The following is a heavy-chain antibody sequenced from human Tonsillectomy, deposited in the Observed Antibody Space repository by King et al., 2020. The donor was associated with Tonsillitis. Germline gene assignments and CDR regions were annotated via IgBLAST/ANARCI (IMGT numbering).Heavy chain of an antibody. CDR2: ISYDGSNK. J-gene: IGHJ4*02. CDR3: ARDQGLVGATSFDY. CDR1: GFTFSSYA. V-gene: IGHV3-30-3*01. Sequence: QLVQSGGGVVQPGRSLRLSSAASGFTFSSYAMHWVRQAPGKGVGWVALISYDGSNKYYADSVKGRFTISRDNSKSTLYLQMNSMGVEEPAVYYCARDQGLVGATSFDYWGQGTLVTVSS. D-gene: IGHD1-26*01.